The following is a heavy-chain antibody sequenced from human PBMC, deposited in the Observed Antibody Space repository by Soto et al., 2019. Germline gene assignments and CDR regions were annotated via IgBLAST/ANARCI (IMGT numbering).Heavy chain of an antibody. J-gene: IGHJ4*02. CDR1: GGSFSGYY. CDR3: ARGRFHCTNGVCYSNFDY. Sequence: QVQLQQWGAGLLKPSETLSLTCAVYGGSFSGYYWSWIRQPPGKGLEWIGEINHSGSTNYNPSLKSRVTISVDTSKNQFSLKLSSVTAADTAVYYCARGRFHCTNGVCYSNFDYWGQGTLVTVSS. D-gene: IGHD2-8*01. V-gene: IGHV4-34*01. CDR2: INHSGST.